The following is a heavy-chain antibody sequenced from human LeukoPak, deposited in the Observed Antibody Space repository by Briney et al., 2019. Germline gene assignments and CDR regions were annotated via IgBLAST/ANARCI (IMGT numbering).Heavy chain of an antibody. Sequence: GGSLRLSCAASGFTFSSYATSWVRQAPGKGLEWVSVLGGSGGRTYYADSVKGRFTISRDNAKNSLYLQMNSLRAEDTAVYYCARGSHGSSWYLDWFDPWGQGTLVTVSS. CDR1: GFTFSSYA. D-gene: IGHD6-13*01. V-gene: IGHV3-23*01. CDR3: ARGSHGSSWYLDWFDP. J-gene: IGHJ5*02. CDR2: LGGSGGRT.